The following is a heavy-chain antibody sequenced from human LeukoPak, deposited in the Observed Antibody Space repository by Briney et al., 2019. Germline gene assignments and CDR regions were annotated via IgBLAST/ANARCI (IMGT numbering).Heavy chain of an antibody. CDR2: ISGSGGST. D-gene: IGHD1-1*01. CDR1: GFTFTTYW. V-gene: IGHV3-23*01. J-gene: IGHJ6*03. CDR3: AKVGGLERLSQKRPYYYYYYMDV. Sequence: PGESLRLSCAASGFTFTTYWMSWVRQAPGKGLEWVSAISGSGGSTYYADSVKGRFTISRDNSKNTLYLQMNSLRAEDTAVYYCAKVGGLERLSQKRPYYYYYYMDVWGKGTTVTISS.